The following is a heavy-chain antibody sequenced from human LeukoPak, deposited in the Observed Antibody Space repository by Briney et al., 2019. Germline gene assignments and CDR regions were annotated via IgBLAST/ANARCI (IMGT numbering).Heavy chain of an antibody. D-gene: IGHD2/OR15-2a*01. CDR1: GGSFSGYY. CDR2: INHSGST. V-gene: IGHV4-34*01. Sequence: PSETLSLTCAVYGGSFSGYYWSWIRQPPGKGLEWIGEINHSGSTNYNPSLKSRVTISVDTSKNQFSLKLSSVTAADTAVYYCARLSRIVSRTFDIWGQGTMVTVSS. J-gene: IGHJ3*02. CDR3: ARLSRIVSRTFDI.